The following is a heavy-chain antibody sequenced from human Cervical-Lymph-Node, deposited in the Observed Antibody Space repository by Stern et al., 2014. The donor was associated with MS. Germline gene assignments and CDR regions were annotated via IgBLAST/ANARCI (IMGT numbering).Heavy chain of an antibody. CDR2: INTNTGTP. Sequence: QVQLVQSGSELKKPGASVKVSCKASGYVFTIYGLNWVRQAPGQGFEWMGWINTNTGTPTYAHGFKGRFVFSLDTSVSRAYLQIRSLKAEDTVVYYCARAQCSSPRCADMDVWGHGTTVIVSS. CDR3: ARAQCSSPRCADMDV. V-gene: IGHV7-4-1*01. D-gene: IGHD2-2*01. J-gene: IGHJ6*02. CDR1: GYVFTIYG.